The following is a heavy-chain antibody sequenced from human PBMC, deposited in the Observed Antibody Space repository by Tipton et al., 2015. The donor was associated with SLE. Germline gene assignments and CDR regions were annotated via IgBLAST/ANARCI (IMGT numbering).Heavy chain of an antibody. J-gene: IGHJ5*02. D-gene: IGHD6-13*01. CDR1: GGSFSGYY. V-gene: IGHV4-34*01. CDR3: ARAQRLVRWLDP. Sequence: TLSLTCAVYGGSFSGYYWSWIRQAPGKGLEWIGEINHSGSPNYNPSLKSRITISVDTSKNQFSLKLSSVTAADTAVYYCARAQRLVRWLDPCGQGTLVTVSS. CDR2: INHSGSP.